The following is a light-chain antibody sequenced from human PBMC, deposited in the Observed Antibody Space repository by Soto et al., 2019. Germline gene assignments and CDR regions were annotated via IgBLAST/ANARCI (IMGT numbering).Light chain of an antibody. Sequence: DIQMTQSPSTLSASVGDRVTITCRASQSISSWLAWYQQKPGKAPKLLMYKASNLESGVPSRFSGSGSGTEFTLTISSLQPDDFATYHSQQYNDYPLTCGGGTKVEIK. CDR2: KAS. CDR3: QQYNDYPLT. J-gene: IGKJ4*01. V-gene: IGKV1-5*03. CDR1: QSISSW.